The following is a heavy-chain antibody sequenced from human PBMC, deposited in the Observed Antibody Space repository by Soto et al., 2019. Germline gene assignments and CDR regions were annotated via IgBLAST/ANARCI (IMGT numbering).Heavy chain of an antibody. J-gene: IGHJ6*02. CDR2: IVPSLDTT. D-gene: IGHD3-16*02. CDR1: GGTFSSSG. Sequence: QVHLVQSGTEVKEPGSSVKVSCQASGGTFSSSGFSWVRQAPGQGLEWMGMIVPSLDTTKYAQKFQARVTITADEVTSSAYMELRSLRSEDTAVYYCARWPQPRYTADPYAVDVWGQGTRVIVSS. CDR3: ARWPQPRYTADPYAVDV. V-gene: IGHV1-69*11.